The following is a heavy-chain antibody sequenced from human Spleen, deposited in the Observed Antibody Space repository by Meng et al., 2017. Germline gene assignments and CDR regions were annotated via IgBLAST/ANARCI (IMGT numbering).Heavy chain of an antibody. D-gene: IGHD3-9*01. V-gene: IGHV1-18*01. J-gene: IGHJ4*02. CDR1: GGTFSSYA. CDR2: IIAYNGNT. CDR3: ARSMTGYYRGSEFDY. Sequence: QGQVVKSGAEVKKPGSSVKVSCKASGGTFSSYAISWVRQAPGQGLEWMGGIIAYNGNTNYAQKLQGRVTMTTDTSTSTAYMELRSLRSDDTAVYYCARSMTGYYRGSEFDYWGQGTLVTVSS.